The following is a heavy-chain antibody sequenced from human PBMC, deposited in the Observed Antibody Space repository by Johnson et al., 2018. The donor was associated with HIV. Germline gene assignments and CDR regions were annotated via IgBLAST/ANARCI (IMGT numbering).Heavy chain of an antibody. D-gene: IGHD3-10*01. J-gene: IGHJ3*02. V-gene: IGHV3-13*01. Sequence: VQLVESGGGVVQPGRSLRLSCAASGFTFSNYDIHWVRQATGKGLEWVSAIGTAGDTSYPGSVKGRFTISRENAKNALYLQMNSLRAEDTAVYYCAKDRIMVRGVIGSFYIWGQGTMVTVSS. CDR3: AKDRIMVRGVIGSFYI. CDR2: IGTAGDT. CDR1: GFTFSNYD.